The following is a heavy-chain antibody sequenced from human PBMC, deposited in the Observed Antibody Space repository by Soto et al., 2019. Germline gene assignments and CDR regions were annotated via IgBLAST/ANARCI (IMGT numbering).Heavy chain of an antibody. D-gene: IGHD2-21*02. CDR2: ITSSSTTI. V-gene: IGHV3-48*02. Sequence: PGGSLRLSCAASVFTFTSNSMNWVRQAPGKGLEWISYITSSSTTIYYADSVKGRFTISRDNAKNSVYLQLNSLRDEDTALYYCARGRVGTAYFDYWGQGALVTVSS. J-gene: IGHJ4*02. CDR3: ARGRVGTAYFDY. CDR1: VFTFTSNS.